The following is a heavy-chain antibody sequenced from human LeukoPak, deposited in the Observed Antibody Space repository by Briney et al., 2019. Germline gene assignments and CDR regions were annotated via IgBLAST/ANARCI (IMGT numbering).Heavy chain of an antibody. Sequence: TSEALSLTCSVSSGSISSFYWTWVRQSAWKGLEWIGRVDTSGSTHYNPSLKGRATMSLDTSKYQFSLRLTSVTVADTAVYYCGRGLGGASYYMDVWGKGTTVTVSS. D-gene: IGHD3-16*01. CDR3: GRGLGGASYYMDV. CDR1: SGSISSFY. V-gene: IGHV4-4*07. CDR2: VDTSGST. J-gene: IGHJ6*03.